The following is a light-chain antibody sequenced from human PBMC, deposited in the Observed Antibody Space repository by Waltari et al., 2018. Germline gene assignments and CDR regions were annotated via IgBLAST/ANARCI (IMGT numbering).Light chain of an antibody. V-gene: IGKV4-1*01. CDR1: HSILHSSSNKNH. CDR3: QQYETTPLT. J-gene: IGKJ3*01. CDR2: CAS. Sequence: DILMTQSPDSLSVSLGERATINCKSSHSILHSSSNKNHLAWYQHKPGQPLLLLITCASSRESGVPDRCSSSGAGTDFTLTISGLQTEDVAVYSCQQYETTPLTFGPGTKVEI.